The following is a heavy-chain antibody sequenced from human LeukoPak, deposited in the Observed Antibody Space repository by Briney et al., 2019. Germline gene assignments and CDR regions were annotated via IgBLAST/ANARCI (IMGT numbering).Heavy chain of an antibody. V-gene: IGHV3-23*01. CDR1: GFTFSSYA. D-gene: IGHD6-19*01. Sequence: GGSLRLSCAASGFTFSSYAMSWVRQAPGKGLEWVSAISGSGGSTYYANSVKGRFTISRDNSKNTLYLQMNSLRAEDTAVYYCAKSIAVAGFPFDYWGQGTLVTVSS. CDR2: ISGSGGST. CDR3: AKSIAVAGFPFDY. J-gene: IGHJ4*02.